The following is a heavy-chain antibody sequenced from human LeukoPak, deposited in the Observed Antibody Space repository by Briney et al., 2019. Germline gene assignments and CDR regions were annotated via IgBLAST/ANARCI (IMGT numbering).Heavy chain of an antibody. J-gene: IGHJ4*02. CDR2: INHSGST. CDR3: ARGPGIAAAGPY. Sequence: SETLSLTCAVYGGSFSGYYWSWIRQPPGKGLEWMGEINHSGSTNYNPSLKSRVTVSVDTSKNQFSLKLSSVTAADTAVYYCARGPGIAAAGPYWGQGTLVTVSS. V-gene: IGHV4-34*01. CDR1: GGSFSGYY. D-gene: IGHD6-13*01.